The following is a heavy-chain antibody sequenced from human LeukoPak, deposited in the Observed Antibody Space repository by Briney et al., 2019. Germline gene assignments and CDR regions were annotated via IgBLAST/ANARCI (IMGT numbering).Heavy chain of an antibody. CDR3: ARDLRPRGLAARLLMLY. J-gene: IGHJ4*02. CDR2: INAGNGNT. V-gene: IGHV1-3*01. D-gene: IGHD6-6*01. Sequence: GASVKVSCKASGYTFTTYTIHWERQAPGQRLEWMGWINAGNGNTKYSQKLQGRVTMTRDTSISTAYMELSRLRSDDTAVYYCARDLRPRGLAARLLMLYWGQGTLVTVSS. CDR1: GYTFTTYT.